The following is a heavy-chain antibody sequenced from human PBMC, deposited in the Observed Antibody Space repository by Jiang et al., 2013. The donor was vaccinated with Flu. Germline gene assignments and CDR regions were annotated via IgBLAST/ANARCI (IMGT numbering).Heavy chain of an antibody. V-gene: IGHV4-39*01. CDR3: ARVSGTMIRGASNWFDP. J-gene: IGHJ5*02. D-gene: IGHD3-10*01. CDR2: IYYSGSI. CDR1: GGSVNSDDHY. Sequence: GPGLVKPLETLSLICTVSGGSVNSDDHYWGWIRQPPGKGLEWIGTIYYSGSIYYNPSLKSRLTIAIDTSKNQFSLQLRSVTAADTAYYYCARVSGTMIRGASNWFDPWGRGTLITVSS.